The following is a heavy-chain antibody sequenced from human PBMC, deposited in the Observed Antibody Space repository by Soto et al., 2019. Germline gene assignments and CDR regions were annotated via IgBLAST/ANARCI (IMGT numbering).Heavy chain of an antibody. CDR2: IYPGDSDT. V-gene: IGHV5-51*01. Sequence: GASLKISCKGSGYSFATHGIAWVRQMPGKGLEWMGIIYPGDSDTRYSPSFQGQVTISADKSISTAYLQWSSLKASDTAMYYCARREMATIGLDYWGQGTLVTVSS. J-gene: IGHJ4*02. CDR1: GYSFATHG. CDR3: ARREMATIGLDY. D-gene: IGHD5-12*01.